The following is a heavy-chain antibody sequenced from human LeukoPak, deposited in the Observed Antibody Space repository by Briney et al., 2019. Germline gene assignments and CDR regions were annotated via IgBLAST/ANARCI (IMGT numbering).Heavy chain of an antibody. J-gene: IGHJ4*02. CDR1: GFTFSSYG. Sequence: PRGSLRLSCAASGFTFSSYGMHWVRQAPGKGLEWVAFVRYDGSNTYYADSVKGRFTISRDNSKNTLYLQMNSLRAEDTAVYYCAKDRSGNFDYWGQGTLVTVSS. CDR2: VRYDGSNT. V-gene: IGHV3-30*02. D-gene: IGHD3-3*01. CDR3: AKDRSGNFDY.